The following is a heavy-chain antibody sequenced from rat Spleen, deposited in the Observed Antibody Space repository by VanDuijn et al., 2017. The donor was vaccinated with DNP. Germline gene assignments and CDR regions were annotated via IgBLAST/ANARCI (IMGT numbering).Heavy chain of an antibody. V-gene: IGHV2-19*01. CDR2: ISSVGTT. J-gene: IGHJ2*01. CDR3: TGVDSYPGLPFQY. Sequence: QVQLKESGPGMVQPSQTLSLTCTVSGFSLTDYSVHWVRQPPGKVLEWIAAISSVGTTYYNSVLKSRLSITRDTSKSQVFLEVNSLQTEDTAFYLCTGVDSYPGLPFQYWGQGVMVTVSS. CDR1: GFSLTDYS. D-gene: IGHD1-4*01.